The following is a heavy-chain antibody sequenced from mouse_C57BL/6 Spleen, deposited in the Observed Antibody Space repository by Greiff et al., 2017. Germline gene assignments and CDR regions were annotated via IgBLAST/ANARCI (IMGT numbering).Heavy chain of an antibody. CDR1: GYTFTSYW. CDR2: IYPGSGST. J-gene: IGHJ2*01. CDR3: ARSDYYHGY. V-gene: IGHV1-55*01. Sequence: QVQLQQPGAELVKPGASVKMSCKASGYTFTSYWITWVKQRPGQGLEWIGDIYPGSGSTNYNEKFKGKATLTADKSSSTAYMELRSLTSEDSAVYFCARSDYYHGYWGQGTTLTVSS.